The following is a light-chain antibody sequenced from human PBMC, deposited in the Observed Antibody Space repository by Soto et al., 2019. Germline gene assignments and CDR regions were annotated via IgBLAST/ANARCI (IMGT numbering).Light chain of an antibody. V-gene: IGKV1-5*01. J-gene: IGKJ1*01. CDR3: QQYNSYLWT. Sequence: EIQMTQSPSSVSASVGDRVTLTCRASQSISSWLAWYQQKPGKAPKLLIYDASSLESGVPSRFSGSGSGTEFTLTISSLQPDDFATYYCQQYNSYLWTFGQGTKV. CDR2: DAS. CDR1: QSISSW.